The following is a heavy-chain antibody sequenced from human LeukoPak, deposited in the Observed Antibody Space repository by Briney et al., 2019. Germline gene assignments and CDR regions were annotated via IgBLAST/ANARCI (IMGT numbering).Heavy chain of an antibody. V-gene: IGHV1-8*01. Sequence: GASVKVSCKASGYTFTSYDINWVRQATGQGLEWMGWMNPNSGNTGYAQKFQGRVTMTRNTSISTAYMELSSLRSEDTAVYYCARVVPSSGWPYYYYYGMDVWGQGTTVTVSS. J-gene: IGHJ6*02. CDR1: GYTFTSYD. CDR3: ARVVPSSGWPYYYYYGMDV. D-gene: IGHD6-19*01. CDR2: MNPNSGNT.